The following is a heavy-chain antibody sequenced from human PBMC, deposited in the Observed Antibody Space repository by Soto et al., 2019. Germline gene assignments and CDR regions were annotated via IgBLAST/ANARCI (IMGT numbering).Heavy chain of an antibody. V-gene: IGHV3-33*01. D-gene: IGHD4-4*01. CDR1: GFTFGNFG. J-gene: IGHJ4*02. Sequence: QVHLAESGGGVVQPGRPLRLSCAASGFTFGNFGMHWVRQAPGKGLEWVAVIWYDGGNIHYADSVKGRFTISRDNSNNTLYLQMNSLRVEDTAVYYCARGRYDYSNYYRAYWGQGTLVTVSS. CDR3: ARGRYDYSNYYRAY. CDR2: IWYDGGNI.